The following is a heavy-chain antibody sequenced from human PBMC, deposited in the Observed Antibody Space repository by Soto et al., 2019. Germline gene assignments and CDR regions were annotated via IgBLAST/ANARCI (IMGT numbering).Heavy chain of an antibody. CDR2: ISGSGGST. D-gene: IGHD3-10*01. CDR3: AQSGPRGQYYIAYYYYYMDV. V-gene: IGHV3-23*01. Sequence: GGSLRLSCAASGFTFSNYAMSWARQAPGKGLEWVSAISGSGGSTYYADSVKGRFTISRDNSKNTLYLQMNSLRAEDTAVYYCAQSGPRGQYYIAYYYYYMDVWGKGTTVTVSS. J-gene: IGHJ6*03. CDR1: GFTFSNYA.